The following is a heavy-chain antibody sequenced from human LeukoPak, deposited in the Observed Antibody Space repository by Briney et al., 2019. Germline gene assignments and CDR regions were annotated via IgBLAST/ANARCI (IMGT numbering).Heavy chain of an antibody. CDR2: INHSGST. D-gene: IGHD6-13*01. CDR3: ARLWSGSSWSDY. V-gene: IGHV4-34*01. Sequence: SETLSLTCTVSGDSISSYYWSWIRQPPGKGLEWIGEINHSGSTNYNPSLKSRVTISVDTSKNQFSLKLSSVTAADTAVYYCARLWSGSSWSDYWGQGTLVTVSS. CDR1: GDSISSYY. J-gene: IGHJ4*02.